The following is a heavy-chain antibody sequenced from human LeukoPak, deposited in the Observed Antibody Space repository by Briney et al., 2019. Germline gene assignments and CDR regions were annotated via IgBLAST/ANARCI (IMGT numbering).Heavy chain of an antibody. CDR1: TGSISSNY. V-gene: IGHV4-59*01. J-gene: IGHJ4*02. CDR3: ARGRKYTSGYRFTELGSGYSDY. Sequence: TSETLSLTSTVSTGSISSNYWSWIRQPPGRGLGWMGNIYYSGTTNSNPSLKSRVSMSVDTSKHQFSLKLSFVTAEETAVYYCARGRKYTSGYRFTELGSGYSDYWGQGTLVTVSS. CDR2: IYYSGTT. D-gene: IGHD5-18*01.